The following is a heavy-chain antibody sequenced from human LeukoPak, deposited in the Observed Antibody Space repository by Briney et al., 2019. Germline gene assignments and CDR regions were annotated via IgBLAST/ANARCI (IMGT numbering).Heavy chain of an antibody. Sequence: SGGSLRLSCAASGFTFSSYSMNWVCQAPGKGLEWVSSISSSSSYIYYADSVKGRFTISRDNAKNSLYLQMNSLRAEDTAVYYCARDEQWLTGPIDYWGQGTLVTVSS. V-gene: IGHV3-21*01. D-gene: IGHD6-19*01. CDR2: ISSSSSYI. CDR3: ARDEQWLTGPIDY. CDR1: GFTFSSYS. J-gene: IGHJ4*02.